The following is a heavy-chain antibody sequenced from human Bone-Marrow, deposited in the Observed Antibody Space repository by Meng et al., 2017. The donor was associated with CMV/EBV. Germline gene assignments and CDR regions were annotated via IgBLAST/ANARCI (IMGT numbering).Heavy chain of an antibody. CDR3: ARGGPFLRLPGGFYGMDV. Sequence: GGSLRLSCAASGFTFSNYAMHWVRQAQGKGLEWVAVISFDGSNKYYADSVKGRFTISRDNSKKTYLQMNSLRAEDTDVYYCARGGPFLRLPGGFYGMDVWGQGTTVTVPS. J-gene: IGHJ6*02. V-gene: IGHV3-30-3*01. CDR1: GFTFSNYA. D-gene: IGHD3-3*01. CDR2: ISFDGSNK.